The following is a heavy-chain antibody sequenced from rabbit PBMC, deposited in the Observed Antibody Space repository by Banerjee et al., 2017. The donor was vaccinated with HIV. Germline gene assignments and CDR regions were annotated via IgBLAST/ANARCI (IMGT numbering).Heavy chain of an antibody. Sequence: QEQLEESGGDLVKPEGSLTLTCTASGFSFSSHHAMCWVRQAPGKGLEWIACIYPDYGSTDYASWAKGRFTTSKTSSTTVTLQMTSLTAADTATYFCARDAGDAGNHFNLWGPGTLVTVS. CDR3: ARDAGDAGNHFNL. D-gene: IGHD4-2*01. V-gene: IGHV1S45*01. CDR1: GFSFSSHHA. CDR2: IYPDYGST. J-gene: IGHJ4*01.